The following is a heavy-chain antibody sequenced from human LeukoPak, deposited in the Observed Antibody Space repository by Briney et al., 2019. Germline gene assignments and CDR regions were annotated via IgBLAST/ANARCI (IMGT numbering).Heavy chain of an antibody. CDR1: GFTVSSNY. CDR3: ARSLIADGAFDI. Sequence: PGGSLRLSCAASGFTVSSNYMSWVRQAPGKGLEWVSVIYSGGSTYYADSVKGRFTISRDNSKNSLFLHMNSLRAEDTAVYYCARSLIADGAFDIWGQGTMVTVSS. J-gene: IGHJ3*02. V-gene: IGHV3-66*01. D-gene: IGHD2-21*01. CDR2: IYSGGST.